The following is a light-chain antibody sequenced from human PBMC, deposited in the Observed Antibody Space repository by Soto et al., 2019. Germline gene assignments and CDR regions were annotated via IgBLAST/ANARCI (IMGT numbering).Light chain of an antibody. Sequence: EIVLTQSPGTLYLSPGERATLSCRASQSVSSNYLAWYQQKRGQAPRLLIYAASARATGIPDRFSGSGSGTDFTLTISRLEPEDFATYYCQQLKSFPLSFGGGTTVEIK. CDR1: QSVSSNY. CDR2: AAS. CDR3: QQLKSFPLS. J-gene: IGKJ4*01. V-gene: IGKV3D-20*02.